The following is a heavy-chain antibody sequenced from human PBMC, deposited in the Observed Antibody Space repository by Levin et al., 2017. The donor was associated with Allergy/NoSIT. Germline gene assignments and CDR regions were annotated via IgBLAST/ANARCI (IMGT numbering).Heavy chain of an antibody. CDR1: GFTVSSNY. V-gene: IGHV3-53*01. CDR3: ARDLQVAGSVAFDI. J-gene: IGHJ3*02. D-gene: IGHD6-19*01. CDR2: IYSGGST. Sequence: GGSLRLSCAASGFTVSSNYMSWVRQAPGKGLEWVSVIYSGGSTYYAESVKGRFTISRDNSKNSLYLQMNSLRVEDTAMYYCARDLQVAGSVAFDIWGQGTMVTVSS.